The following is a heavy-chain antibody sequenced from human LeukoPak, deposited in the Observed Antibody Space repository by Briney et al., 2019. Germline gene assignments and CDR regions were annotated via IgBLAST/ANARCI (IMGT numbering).Heavy chain of an antibody. CDR3: ARDRQGTVTDDAFDI. D-gene: IGHD4-17*01. CDR2: IYSGGST. J-gene: IGHJ3*02. Sequence: GGSLRLSCAASGFTVSSNYMSWVRQAPGKGLEWVSVIYSGGSTYYADSVKGRFTISRDNSKNTLYLQMNSLRAEDTAVYYCARDRQGTVTDDAFDIWGQGTMVTVSS. CDR1: GFTVSSNY. V-gene: IGHV3-66*02.